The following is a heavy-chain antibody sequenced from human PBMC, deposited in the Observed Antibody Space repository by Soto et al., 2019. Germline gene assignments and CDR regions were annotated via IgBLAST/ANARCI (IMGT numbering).Heavy chain of an antibody. D-gene: IGHD3-3*01. Sequence: PGGSLSLSCAASGFTFSDYYMSWIRQAPGKGLEWVSYISSSGSTIYYADSVKGRFTISRDNAKNSLYLQMNSLRAEDTAVYYCARDWGNYDFWSGYYRVLGMDVWGKGTTVTVSS. CDR1: GFTFSDYY. V-gene: IGHV3-11*01. CDR3: ARDWGNYDFWSGYYRVLGMDV. CDR2: ISSSGSTI. J-gene: IGHJ6*04.